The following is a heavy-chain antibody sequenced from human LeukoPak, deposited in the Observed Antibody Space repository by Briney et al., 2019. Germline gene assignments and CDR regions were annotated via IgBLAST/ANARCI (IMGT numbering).Heavy chain of an antibody. Sequence: ASLKVSCTASGYTFTTYDINWVRQATGQGLEWMGWMNPNSGNTGYAQKFQGRVTMTRNTSITTAYMELSSLSSEDTAVYYCARGRYCSGGSCYNGMDVWGQGTTVTVSS. CDR3: ARGRYCSGGSCYNGMDV. CDR1: GYTFTTYD. V-gene: IGHV1-8*01. J-gene: IGHJ6*02. D-gene: IGHD2-15*01. CDR2: MNPNSGNT.